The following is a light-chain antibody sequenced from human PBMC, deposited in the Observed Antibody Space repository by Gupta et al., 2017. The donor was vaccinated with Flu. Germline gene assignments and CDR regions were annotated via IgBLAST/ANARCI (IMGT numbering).Light chain of an antibody. CDR3: QQRYSTPRT. V-gene: IGKV1-39*01. Sequence: PSSLSASVGDRVTITCRASQSISSYLNWYQQKPGKAPKLLIYAASRLQSGVPSRFSGSGSGTDFTLTISRRQPEDFATYYCQQRYSTPRTFGQGTKLEIK. J-gene: IGKJ2*01. CDR1: QSISSY. CDR2: AAS.